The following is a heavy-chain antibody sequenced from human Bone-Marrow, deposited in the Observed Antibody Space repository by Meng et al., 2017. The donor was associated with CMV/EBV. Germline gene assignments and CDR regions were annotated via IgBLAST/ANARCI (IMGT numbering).Heavy chain of an antibody. CDR3: ARRTVVILTRTNWFDP. D-gene: IGHD2-21*01. CDR1: GGSISSYY. CDR2: IYYSGST. V-gene: IGHV4-59*12. Sequence: GSLRLSCTVSGGSISSYYWSWIRQPPGKGLEWIGYIYYSGSTNYNPSLKSRVTISVDTSKNQFSLKLSSVTAADTAVYYCARRTVVILTRTNWFDPWGQGTLVTVSS. J-gene: IGHJ5*02.